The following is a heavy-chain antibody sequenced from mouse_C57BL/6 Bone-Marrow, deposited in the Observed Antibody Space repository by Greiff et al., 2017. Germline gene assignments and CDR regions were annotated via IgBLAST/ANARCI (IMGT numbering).Heavy chain of an antibody. CDR2: IYPGSGST. D-gene: IGHD2-5*01. CDR3: ARAYYSSYWYFDV. CDR1: GYTFTSYW. V-gene: IGHV1-55*01. J-gene: IGHJ1*03. Sequence: QVQLQQPGAELVKPGASVKMSCKASGYTFTSYWITWVKQRPGQGLEWIGDIYPGSGSTNYNEKFKSKATLTVETSSSTAYMQLGSLTSEDSAVYDCARAYYSSYWYFDVWGTGTTVTVSS.